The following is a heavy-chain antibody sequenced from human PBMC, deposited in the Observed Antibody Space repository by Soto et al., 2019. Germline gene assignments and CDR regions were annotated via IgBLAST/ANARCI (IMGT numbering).Heavy chain of an antibody. CDR3: AIGNWLGS. D-gene: IGHD6-19*01. J-gene: IGHJ4*02. Sequence: GGSLILSCAASGFIFSDYFMTWVRQAPGKGLEWVATVKQDGNERHYVDSVRGRFTISRDNAKNSLYLQMNALRAEDTAVYYCAIGNWLGSWGQGTLVTVS. CDR1: GFIFSDYF. CDR2: VKQDGNER. V-gene: IGHV3-7*01.